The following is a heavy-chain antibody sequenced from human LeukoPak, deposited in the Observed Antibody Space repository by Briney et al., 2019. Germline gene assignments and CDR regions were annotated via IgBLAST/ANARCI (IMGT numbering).Heavy chain of an antibody. J-gene: IGHJ4*02. V-gene: IGHV3-74*01. CDR2: INNVGSST. Sequence: GGSLRLSCAASGFTFSSYWMHWVCQAPGKGLVWVSRINNVGSSTTYADSVKGRFTISRDNAKNTLYLQMNSLSAEDTAVYYCAREVSGSSYFDYWGQGTQVTVSS. CDR1: GFTFSSYW. CDR3: AREVSGSSYFDY. D-gene: IGHD1-26*01.